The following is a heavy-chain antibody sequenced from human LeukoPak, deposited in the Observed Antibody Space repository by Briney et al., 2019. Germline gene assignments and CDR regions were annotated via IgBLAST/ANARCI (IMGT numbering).Heavy chain of an antibody. D-gene: IGHD3-9*01. CDR1: GFTFSSYG. V-gene: IGHV3-23*01. J-gene: IGHJ6*03. CDR3: ASSMTGYSLYYYYYMDV. Sequence: PGGTLRLPCAASGFTFSSYGMSWVRQAPGKGLEWVSAISGSGGSTYYADSVKGRFTISRDNSKNTLYLQMNSLRAEDTAVYYCASSMTGYSLYYYYYMDVWGKGTTVTISS. CDR2: ISGSGGST.